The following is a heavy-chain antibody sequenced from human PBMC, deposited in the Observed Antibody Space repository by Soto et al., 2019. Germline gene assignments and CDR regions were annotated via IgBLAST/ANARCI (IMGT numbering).Heavy chain of an antibody. CDR2: ISGSGGST. V-gene: IGHV3-23*01. J-gene: IGHJ4*02. CDR1: GFTFSSYS. D-gene: IGHD3-22*01. Sequence: GGSLRLSCAACGFTFSSYSISWVRQAPWKGLEWVSAISGSGGSTYYADSVKGRFTISRDNSKNTLYLQMNSLRAEDTAVYYCARDITMIVVVITNPLFDYWGQRTLVTVYS. CDR3: ARDITMIVVVITNPLFDY.